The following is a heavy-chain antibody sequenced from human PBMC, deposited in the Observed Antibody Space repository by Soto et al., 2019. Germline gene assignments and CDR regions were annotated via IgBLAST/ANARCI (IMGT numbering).Heavy chain of an antibody. CDR1: GFIYSNYG. D-gene: IGHD6-13*01. CDR3: ARETATGSDAFDI. J-gene: IGHJ3*02. Sequence: QVQLVESGGGVVQPGRSLRLSCVATGFIYSNYGMHRVREAPGKGLEWVAVIWYDGSNKYYADSVKGQFTISRDNSKNTLYLEMNSLRVEDTAVYYCARETATGSDAFDIWGQGTMVTVSS. CDR2: IWYDGSNK. V-gene: IGHV3-33*01.